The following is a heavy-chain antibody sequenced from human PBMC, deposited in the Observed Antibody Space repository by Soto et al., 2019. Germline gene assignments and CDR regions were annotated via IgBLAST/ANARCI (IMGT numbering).Heavy chain of an antibody. V-gene: IGHV3-7*04. Sequence: EVQLVESGGGLVQPGGSLRLTCAASGFTLRGYWMSWVRQAPGKGLEWVANIKQDGSNKYYVDSVKGRFTISRDNDNNSLYLQMNSRRVEDSAVYYCARGGGNFDQWGQGTLVTVSS. D-gene: IGHD3-16*01. J-gene: IGHJ4*02. CDR1: GFTLRGYW. CDR3: ARGGGNFDQ. CDR2: IKQDGSNK.